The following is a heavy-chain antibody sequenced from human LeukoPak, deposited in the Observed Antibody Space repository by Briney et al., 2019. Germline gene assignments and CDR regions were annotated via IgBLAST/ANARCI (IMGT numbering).Heavy chain of an antibody. CDR3: AKGLRSFTYYYDSSGYYTY. Sequence: GGSLRLSCAASGFTFNSYAMSWVRQAPGKGLEWVSAISGSGGSTYYADSVKGRFTISRDNSKNTLYLQMNSLRAEDTAVYYCAKGLRSFTYYYDSSGYYTYWGQGTLVTVSS. D-gene: IGHD3-22*01. V-gene: IGHV3-23*01. CDR1: GFTFNSYA. CDR2: ISGSGGST. J-gene: IGHJ4*02.